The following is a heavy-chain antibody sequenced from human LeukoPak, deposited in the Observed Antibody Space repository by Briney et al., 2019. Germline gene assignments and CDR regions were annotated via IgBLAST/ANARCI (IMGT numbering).Heavy chain of an antibody. CDR3: ARAATVATMNDAFDI. CDR1: GGTFSSYA. V-gene: IGHV1-69*13. CDR2: IIPIFGTA. J-gene: IGHJ3*02. D-gene: IGHD5-12*01. Sequence: SVKVSCKASGGTFSSYAISWVRQAPGQGLEWMGGIIPIFGTANYAQKFQGRVTITADGSTSTAYMELSSLRSEDTAVYYCARAATVATMNDAFDIWGQGTMVTVSS.